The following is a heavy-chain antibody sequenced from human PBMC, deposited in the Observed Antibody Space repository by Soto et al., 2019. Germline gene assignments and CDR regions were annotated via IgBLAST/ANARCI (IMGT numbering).Heavy chain of an antibody. Sequence: QVQLVQSGAEVKKPGASVKVSCKASGYNFTSYGISWVRQAPGQGLEWMGWINTYNGNTNSAQKFQGRVTMTTDTSTSIAYMELGSLRSDDTAVYYCARDYSYGIFGYWGQGTLVTVSS. CDR1: GYNFTSYG. J-gene: IGHJ4*02. CDR2: INTYNGNT. CDR3: ARDYSYGIFGY. V-gene: IGHV1-18*01. D-gene: IGHD5-18*01.